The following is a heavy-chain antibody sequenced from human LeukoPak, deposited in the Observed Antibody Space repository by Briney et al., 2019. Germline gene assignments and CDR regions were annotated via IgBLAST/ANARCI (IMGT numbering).Heavy chain of an antibody. V-gene: IGHV3-30-3*01. D-gene: IGHD1-14*01. Sequence: PGRSLRLSCAASGFTFNSYTMFWVRQAPGKGLEWVAVTSNDENIKYYADSVKGQFTISRDNSRDTLFLEMSSLRVEDTAVYYCARDPILGPPDYFDYWGRGTLVTVSS. CDR3: ARDPILGPPDYFDY. J-gene: IGHJ4*02. CDR2: TSNDENIK. CDR1: GFTFNSYT.